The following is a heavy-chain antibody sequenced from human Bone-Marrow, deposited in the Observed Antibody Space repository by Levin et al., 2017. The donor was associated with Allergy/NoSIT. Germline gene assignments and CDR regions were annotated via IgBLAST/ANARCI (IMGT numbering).Heavy chain of an antibody. Sequence: GGSLRLSCAASGFTFSDYYMTWIRQAPGKGLEWISYISNSGGAIYYADSVRGRFTISRDNAKNSLYLQMNSLRDEDTAVFYCARADIVATRDYYYYGMDVWGQGTTVTVSS. CDR3: ARADIVATRDYYYYGMDV. CDR2: ISNSGGAI. CDR1: GFTFSDYY. J-gene: IGHJ6*02. D-gene: IGHD5-12*01. V-gene: IGHV3-11*01.